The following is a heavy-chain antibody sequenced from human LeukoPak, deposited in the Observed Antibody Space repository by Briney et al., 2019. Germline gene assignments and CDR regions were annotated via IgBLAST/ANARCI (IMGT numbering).Heavy chain of an antibody. CDR1: GFTFRDYE. D-gene: IGHD5-24*01. Sequence: SGGSLRLSCVASGFTFRDYEMNWVRQAPGKGLEWVSYISSRGNPIYYGASVKGRFTISRDNAKKSLYLQMNSLRAEDTGSYYFARDNYLAVHYYMDVWGKGTTVTVCS. CDR3: ARDNYLAVHYYMDV. V-gene: IGHV3-48*03. J-gene: IGHJ6*03. CDR2: ISSRGNPI.